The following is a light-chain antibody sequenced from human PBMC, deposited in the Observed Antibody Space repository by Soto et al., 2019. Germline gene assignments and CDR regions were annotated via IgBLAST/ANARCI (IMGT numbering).Light chain of an antibody. CDR2: AAS. J-gene: IGKJ1*01. CDR1: QSVTSNY. Sequence: EIVLTQSPGSLSLCPGERATLSCRVSQSVTSNYLAWYQQKPGQAPRILIFAASSRATGIPDKFSGSGSGTDFTLTISRLEPDDFAVYYCQHYGSPSWTFGQGTTVDIK. CDR3: QHYGSPSWT. V-gene: IGKV3-20*01.